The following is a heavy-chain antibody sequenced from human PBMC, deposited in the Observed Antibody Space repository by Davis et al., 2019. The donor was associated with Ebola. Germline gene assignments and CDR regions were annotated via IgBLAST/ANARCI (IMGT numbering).Heavy chain of an antibody. J-gene: IGHJ4*02. D-gene: IGHD5-18*01. V-gene: IGHV4-34*01. CDR3: ARGYSYGSRLFDY. CDR2: INHSGST. CDR1: GGSFSGYY. Sequence: MPSETLSLTCAVYGGSFSGYYWSWIRQPPGKGLEWIGEINHSGSTNYNPSLKSRVTISVDTSKNQFSLKLSSVTAADTAVYYCARGYSYGSRLFDYWGQGTLVTVSS.